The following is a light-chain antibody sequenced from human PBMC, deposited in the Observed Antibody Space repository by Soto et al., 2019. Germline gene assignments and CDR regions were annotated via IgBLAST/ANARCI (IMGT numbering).Light chain of an antibody. CDR1: QSVDRNY. Sequence: EIVLTQSPATLSLSPGARATLSCRASQSVDRNYLAWYQHKPGQAPRLLIYGASTRATGIPDRFSGSGSGTDFTLSISRREPEDFAVYYCQQYGSSPPRTFGQGTKVDIK. CDR3: QQYGSSPPRT. J-gene: IGKJ1*01. CDR2: GAS. V-gene: IGKV3-20*01.